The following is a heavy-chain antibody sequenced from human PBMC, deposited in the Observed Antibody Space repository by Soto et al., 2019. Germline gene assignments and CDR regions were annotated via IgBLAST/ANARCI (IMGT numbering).Heavy chain of an antibody. J-gene: IGHJ5*01. D-gene: IGHD2-2*01. CDR3: VRDQKYFRVNGNWFDS. CDR1: GYTSADFG. V-gene: IGHV1-18*04. Sequence: ASVKVSCKASGYTSADFGISWVRQAPGQGLEWMGWVSGNNGASNPAPKVQGRITMTLDTSTGVSYMALRSLRSGDTAIYYCVRDQKYFRVNGNWFDSWGQGTLVTVSS. CDR2: VSGNNGAS.